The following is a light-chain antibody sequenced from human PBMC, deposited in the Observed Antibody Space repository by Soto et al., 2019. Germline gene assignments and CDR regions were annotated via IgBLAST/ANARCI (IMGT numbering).Light chain of an antibody. CDR1: QSVSTN. CDR3: HQYGNSPHT. J-gene: IGKJ5*01. V-gene: IGKV3-20*01. Sequence: EIVMTQSPATLSVSPGERATLAFMASQSVSTNLAWYQQKPGQAPRLLINGASTRATGIPDRFGGSGSGTDFTLTISRLEPEDFAVYYCHQYGNSPHTFGQGTRLEI. CDR2: GAS.